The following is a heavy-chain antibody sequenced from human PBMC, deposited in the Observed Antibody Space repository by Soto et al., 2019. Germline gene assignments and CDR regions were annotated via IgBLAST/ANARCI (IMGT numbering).Heavy chain of an antibody. CDR3: ARGGGYDSFDF. D-gene: IGHD2-15*01. CDR2: TYYGASS. V-gene: IGHV4-38-2*01. CDR1: GYSISSGYY. J-gene: IGHJ4*02. Sequence: PSETLSLTCAVSGYSISSGYYWGWIRQPPGKGLEWLGTTYYGASSYYNPSLRSRITILLDASTNQLSLKLSSVTAADKAVYYCARGGGYDSFDFWGQGIQVTVSS.